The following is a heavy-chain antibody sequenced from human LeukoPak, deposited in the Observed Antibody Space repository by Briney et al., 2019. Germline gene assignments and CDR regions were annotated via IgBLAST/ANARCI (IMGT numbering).Heavy chain of an antibody. D-gene: IGHD2-2*01. Sequence: ASVKVSCKASGYTFTSYGISWVRQAPGQGLEWMGWISAYNGNTNYAQKLQGRVTMTTDTSTSTAYMELRSLRSDDTAVYYCAKDRGFVVVPALDYWGQGTLVTVSS. CDR1: GYTFTSYG. CDR2: ISAYNGNT. CDR3: AKDRGFVVVPALDY. V-gene: IGHV1-18*01. J-gene: IGHJ4*02.